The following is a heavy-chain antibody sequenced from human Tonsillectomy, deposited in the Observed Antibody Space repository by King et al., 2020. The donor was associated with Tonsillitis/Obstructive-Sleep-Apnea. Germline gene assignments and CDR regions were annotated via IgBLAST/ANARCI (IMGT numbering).Heavy chain of an antibody. CDR3: ARGYRYYDLWNAASAAFDI. CDR2: ISSSGSTI. J-gene: IGHJ3*02. CDR1: GFTFSSYE. Sequence: VQLVESGGGLVQPGGSLRLSCAASGFTFSSYEMNWVRQAPGKGLEWVSFISSSGSTICYADSVKGRFTISRDNSKNSLYLQMNSLRAEDTAVYFCARGYRYYDLWNAASAAFDIWGQGTMVTVSS. V-gene: IGHV3-48*03. D-gene: IGHD3-3*01.